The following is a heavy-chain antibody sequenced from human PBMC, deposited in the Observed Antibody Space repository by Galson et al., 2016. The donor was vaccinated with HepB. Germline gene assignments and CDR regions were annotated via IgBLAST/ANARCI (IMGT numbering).Heavy chain of an antibody. CDR2: INYDGSGK. CDR1: GFTFTAYG. Sequence: SLRLSCAASGFTFTAYGMTWVGQAPGKGLEWVANINYDGSGKYYVDSAKGRFTISRDNAQNSVFLQMNSLRVEDTAMYFCMSGYTSGIWGQGTMVTVSS. J-gene: IGHJ3*02. V-gene: IGHV3-7*01. D-gene: IGHD6-13*01. CDR3: MSGYTSGI.